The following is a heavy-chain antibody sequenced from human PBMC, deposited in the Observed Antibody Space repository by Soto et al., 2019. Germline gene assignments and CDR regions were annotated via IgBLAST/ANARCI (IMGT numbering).Heavy chain of an antibody. CDR1: GGSISSYY. Sequence: SETLSLTCTVSGGSISSYYWSWIRQPPGKGLERIGYIYYSGSSNYNPSLKSRVTISVDTSKNQFSLKLSSVTAADTAVYYCARSPLFLWFGELSHNWFDPWGQGTLVTAPQ. J-gene: IGHJ5*02. CDR3: ARSPLFLWFGELSHNWFDP. D-gene: IGHD3-10*01. V-gene: IGHV4-59*08. CDR2: IYYSGSS.